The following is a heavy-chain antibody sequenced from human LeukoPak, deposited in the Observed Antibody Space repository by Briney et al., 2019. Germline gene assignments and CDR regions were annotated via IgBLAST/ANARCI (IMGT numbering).Heavy chain of an antibody. CDR1: GGSISSSSYY. CDR2: IYYSGST. J-gene: IGHJ4*02. D-gene: IGHD3-10*01. Sequence: SETLSLTCTVSGGSISSSSYYWVWIRQPPGKGLEWLGSIYYSGSTYYNPSLESRVTISVNTSQNQFSLKLSSVTAADTAVYYCARHYYGSGSQGFDYWGQGTMVTVSS. CDR3: ARHYYGSGSQGFDY. V-gene: IGHV4-39*01.